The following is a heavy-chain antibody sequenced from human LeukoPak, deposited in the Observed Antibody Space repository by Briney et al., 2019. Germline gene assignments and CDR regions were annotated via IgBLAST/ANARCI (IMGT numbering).Heavy chain of an antibody. D-gene: IGHD1-14*01. CDR2: IKEDGSEK. CDR3: ARDSFETDIDY. CDR1: GFLFSRYW. J-gene: IGHJ4*02. V-gene: IGHV3-7*01. Sequence: PGESLRLSCAASGFLFSRYWMSWVRQAPGKGLEWVANIKEDGSEKYYVESMKGRFTISRDNVKNSLYLQINSLRAEDTAVYYCARDSFETDIDYWGQGTLVTVSS.